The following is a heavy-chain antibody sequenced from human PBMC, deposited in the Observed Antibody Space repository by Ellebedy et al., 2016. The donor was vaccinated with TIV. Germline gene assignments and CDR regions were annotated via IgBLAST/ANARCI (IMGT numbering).Heavy chain of an antibody. V-gene: IGHV4-59*12. D-gene: IGHD3-10*01. Sequence: GSLRLSCTVSGGSISSYCWSWIRQPPGKGLEWIGYIYYSGSTYYNPSLKSRVTISVDTSKNQFSLKLSSVTAADTAVYYCARGGHYYCSGSYKALFYYYYGMDVWGQGTTVTVSS. J-gene: IGHJ6*02. CDR2: IYYSGST. CDR1: GGSISSYC. CDR3: ARGGHYYCSGSYKALFYYYYGMDV.